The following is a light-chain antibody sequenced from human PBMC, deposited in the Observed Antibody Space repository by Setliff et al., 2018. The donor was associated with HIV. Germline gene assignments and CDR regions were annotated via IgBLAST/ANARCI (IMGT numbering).Light chain of an antibody. V-gene: IGLV2-14*01. J-gene: IGLJ3*02. CDR3: SSYAKSKLWV. CDR1: RNDIGNYNF. CDR2: TVS. Sequence: LTQPASVSGSPGQSITISCTGTRNDIGNYNFVSWYRQYPGKAPKLLIYTVSSRPSGVSHRFSGSKSGNMASLTISGLQAEDEAEYYCSSYAKSKLWVFGGGTKVTVL.